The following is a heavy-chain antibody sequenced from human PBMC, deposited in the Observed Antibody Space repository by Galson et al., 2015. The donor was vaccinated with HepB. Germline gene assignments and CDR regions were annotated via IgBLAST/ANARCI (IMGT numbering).Heavy chain of an antibody. V-gene: IGHV3-23*01. J-gene: IGHJ4*02. Sequence: SLRLSCAASGFTFSTYAMSWVRQAPGKGLEWVSAISGIGGVTYYEDSVKGRFTISRDNSKNRLNLQMNSLRAEDTDVYYCAKSISSSSDADLDYWGQGTLVTVSS. CDR2: ISGIGGVT. CDR1: GFTFSTYA. CDR3: AKSISSSSDADLDY. D-gene: IGHD6-6*01.